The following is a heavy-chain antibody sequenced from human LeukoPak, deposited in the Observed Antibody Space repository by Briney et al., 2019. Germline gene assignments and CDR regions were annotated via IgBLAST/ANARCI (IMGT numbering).Heavy chain of an antibody. CDR2: INPNSGGT. D-gene: IGHD2-15*01. CDR3: ARGYCSGGSCYSVDY. CDR1: GYTFTSYD. J-gene: IGHJ4*02. Sequence: GASVKVSCKASGYTFTSYDINWVRQATGQGLEWMGWINPNSGGTNYAQKFQGRVTMTRDTSISTAYMELSRLRSDDTAVYYCARGYCSGGSCYSVDYWGQGTLVTVSS. V-gene: IGHV1-2*02.